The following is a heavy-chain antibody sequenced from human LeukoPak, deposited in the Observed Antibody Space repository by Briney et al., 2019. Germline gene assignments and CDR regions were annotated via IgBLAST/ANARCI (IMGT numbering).Heavy chain of an antibody. J-gene: IGHJ3*02. CDR3: AREVPRRDAFDI. V-gene: IGHV3-33*01. D-gene: IGHD3-10*01. CDR1: GFTFSSYG. CDR2: IWYDGSNK. Sequence: PGGSLRLSCAASGFTFSSYGMHWVRQAPGKGLEWMAVIWYDGSNKYYADSVKGRFAISRDNSKNTLYLQMNSLRAEDTAVYYCAREVPRRDAFDIWGQGTMVTVSS.